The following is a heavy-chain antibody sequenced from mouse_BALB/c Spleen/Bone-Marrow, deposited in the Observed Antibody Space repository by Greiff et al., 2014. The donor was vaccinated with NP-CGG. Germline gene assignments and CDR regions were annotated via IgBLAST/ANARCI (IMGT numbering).Heavy chain of an antibody. Sequence: EVQLMESGRDLVKPGGSLKLSCAASGFTFSNYGMSWVRQTPDKRLEWVATINSGGRYAFYPDSVKGRFTISRDNAKNTLYLQMSSLKSEDTAMYYCARRSGYDYFDYWGQGTTLTVSP. J-gene: IGHJ2*01. D-gene: IGHD2-2*01. CDR3: ARRSGYDYFDY. V-gene: IGHV5-6*01. CDR1: GFTFSNYG. CDR2: INSGGRYA.